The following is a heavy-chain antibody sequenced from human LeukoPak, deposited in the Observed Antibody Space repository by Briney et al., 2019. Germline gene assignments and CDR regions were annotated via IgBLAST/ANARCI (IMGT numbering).Heavy chain of an antibody. D-gene: IGHD6-19*01. CDR3: AKDSGLVAVAGTFDY. CDR1: GLTFSSYG. J-gene: IGHJ4*02. Sequence: GGSLRLSCAASGLTFSSYGMHWVRQAPGKGLEGVAFIRYDGSNKYYADSVKGRFTISRDNSKNTLYLQMNSLRAEDTAVYYCAKDSGLVAVAGTFDYWGQGTLVTDSS. V-gene: IGHV3-30*02. CDR2: IRYDGSNK.